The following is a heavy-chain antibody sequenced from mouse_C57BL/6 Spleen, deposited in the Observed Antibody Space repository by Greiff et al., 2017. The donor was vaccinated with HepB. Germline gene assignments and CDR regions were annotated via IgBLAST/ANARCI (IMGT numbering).Heavy chain of an antibody. CDR3: ARMLDYYGSSYEGGYFDV. CDR2: IDPSDSYT. J-gene: IGHJ1*03. CDR1: GYTFTSYW. V-gene: IGHV1-50*01. Sequence: QVQLQQPGAELVKPGASVKLSCKASGYTFTSYWMQWVKQRPGQGLEWIGEIDPSDSYTNYNQKFKGKATLTVDTSSSTAYMQLSSLTSEDSAVYYCARMLDYYGSSYEGGYFDVWGTGTTVTVSS. D-gene: IGHD1-1*01.